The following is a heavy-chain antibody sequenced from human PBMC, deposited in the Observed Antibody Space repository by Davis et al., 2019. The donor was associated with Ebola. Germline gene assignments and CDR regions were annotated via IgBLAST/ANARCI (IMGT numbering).Heavy chain of an antibody. D-gene: IGHD4-17*01. Sequence: PGGSLRLSCAASGFTFSSYSMNWVRQAPGKGLEWVAVIWYDGSNKYYADSVKGRFTISRDNAKNSLYLQMNSLRDEDTAVYYCARGDYGDLAYYYYYMDVWGKGTTVTVSS. V-gene: IGHV3-33*08. CDR2: IWYDGSNK. CDR3: ARGDYGDLAYYYYYMDV. CDR1: GFTFSSYS. J-gene: IGHJ6*03.